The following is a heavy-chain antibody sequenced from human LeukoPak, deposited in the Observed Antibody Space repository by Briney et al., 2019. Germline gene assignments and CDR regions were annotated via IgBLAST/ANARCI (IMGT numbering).Heavy chain of an antibody. CDR1: GGSISSHY. CDR2: IWTTGST. D-gene: IGHD1-26*01. CDR3: ARVRAYANFVGSFDL. Sequence: SETLSLTCTVSGGSISSHYWSWIRHPAGKRLEWLGRIWTTGSTAYNPSYKSRLTMSMDKSSNQFSLKLTSITAADTAVYYCARVRAYANFVGSFDLWGRGALVTVSS. V-gene: IGHV4-4*07. J-gene: IGHJ2*01.